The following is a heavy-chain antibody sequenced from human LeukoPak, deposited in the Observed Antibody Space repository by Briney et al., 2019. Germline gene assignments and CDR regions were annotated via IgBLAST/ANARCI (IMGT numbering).Heavy chain of an antibody. Sequence: GGSLRLSCAASGFTFSSYWMSWVRQAPGKGLEWVANIKQDGSEKYYVDSVKGRFTISRDNAKNSLYLQMNSLRAEDTAVYYCARDQIGWNYDILTGYSNYYFDYWGQGTLVTVSS. J-gene: IGHJ4*02. D-gene: IGHD3-9*01. CDR1: GFTFSSYW. CDR3: ARDQIGWNYDILTGYSNYYFDY. CDR2: IKQDGSEK. V-gene: IGHV3-7*01.